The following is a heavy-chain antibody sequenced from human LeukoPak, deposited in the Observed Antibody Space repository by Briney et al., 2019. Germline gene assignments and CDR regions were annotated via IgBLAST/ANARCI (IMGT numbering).Heavy chain of an antibody. D-gene: IGHD2-15*01. CDR3: ARFNREDTTRFDP. V-gene: IGHV4-61*01. CDR2: IYYSGST. J-gene: IGHJ5*02. CDR1: GGFVSSGSYY. Sequence: PSETLSLTCTVSGGFVSSGSYYWSWIRQPPGKGLEWIGYIYYSGSTNYNPSLKSRVTISVDTSKNQFSLKLSSVTAADTAVYYCARFNREDTTRFDPWGQGTLVTVSS.